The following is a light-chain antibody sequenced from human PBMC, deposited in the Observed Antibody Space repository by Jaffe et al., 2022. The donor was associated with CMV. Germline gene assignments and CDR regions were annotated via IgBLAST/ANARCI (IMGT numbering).Light chain of an antibody. CDR1: QGTSSY. CDR2: AAS. CDR3: QQLNSYPL. Sequence: IQLTQSPSSLSASVGDRVSITCRASQGTSSYLAWSQQKPGKAPKLLIYAASTFQSGVPSRFSGSGSGTDFTLTISSLQPEDFATYYCQQLNSYPLFGGGTKVGIK. V-gene: IGKV1-9*01. J-gene: IGKJ4*01.